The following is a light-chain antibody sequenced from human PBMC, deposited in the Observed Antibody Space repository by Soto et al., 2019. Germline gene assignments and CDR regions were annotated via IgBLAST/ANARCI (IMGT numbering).Light chain of an antibody. V-gene: IGKV3-11*01. CDR3: HQRRSWPRT. CDR2: DSS. J-gene: IGKJ1*01. CDR1: QTVFSR. Sequence: EIVLTQSPATLSSSPGERATLSCRASQTVFSRLAWYQHKPGQAPRLLIYDSSNRATGIPARFSGSGSGTDFSLPIDSLEPEDFAVYYCHQRRSWPRTFGQGTKVEI.